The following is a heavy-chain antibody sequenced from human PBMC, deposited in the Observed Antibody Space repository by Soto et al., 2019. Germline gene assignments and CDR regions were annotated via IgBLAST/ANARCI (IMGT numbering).Heavy chain of an antibody. CDR1: GGTFSSYA. V-gene: IGHV1-69*13. J-gene: IGHJ6*02. CDR3: ASNGPAAIYYYGMDV. Sequence: ASVKVSCKASGGTFSSYAISWVRQAPGQGLEWMGGIVPIFGTANYAQKFQGRVTITADESTSTAYMELSSLRSEDTAVYYCASNGPAAIYYYGMDVWGQGTTVTVSS. CDR2: IVPIFGTA. D-gene: IGHD2-2*01.